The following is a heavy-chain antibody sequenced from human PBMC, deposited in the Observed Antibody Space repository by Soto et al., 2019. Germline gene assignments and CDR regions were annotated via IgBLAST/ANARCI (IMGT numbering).Heavy chain of an antibody. J-gene: IGHJ6*02. CDR2: IYYSGST. Sequence: SETLSLTCTVSGGSISSYYWSWIRQPPGKGLEWIGYIYYSGSTNYNPSLKSRVTISVDTSKNQFSLKLSSVTAADTAVYYCARGQVSSSGNYYYGMDVWGQGTTVTVSS. D-gene: IGHD3-22*01. V-gene: IGHV4-59*01. CDR3: ARGQVSSSGNYYYGMDV. CDR1: GGSISSYY.